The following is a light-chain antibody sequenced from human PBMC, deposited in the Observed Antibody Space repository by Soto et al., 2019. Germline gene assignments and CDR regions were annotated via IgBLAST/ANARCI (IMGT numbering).Light chain of an antibody. J-gene: IGLJ1*01. CDR1: SSNIGTNP. CDR3: AAWDDSLSGPV. V-gene: IGLV1-47*01. CDR2: RGN. Sequence: QSVLTQPPSASGPPGQRVTIPCSGSSSNIGTNPVYWYQHLPGMAPKLLIYRGNQRPSGVPDRFSGSKSGTSASLAISGLRSEDEADYYCAAWDDSLSGPVFGTGTKLTVL.